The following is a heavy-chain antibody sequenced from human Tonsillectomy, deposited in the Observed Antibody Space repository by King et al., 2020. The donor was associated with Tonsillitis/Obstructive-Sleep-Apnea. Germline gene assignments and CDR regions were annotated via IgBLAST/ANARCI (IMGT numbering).Heavy chain of an antibody. D-gene: IGHD1-26*01. CDR2: IYSGGSX. CDR3: ARALVGANGKKLDAFDT. CDR1: GFTVSSNY. J-gene: IGHJ3*02. V-gene: IGHV3-53*01. Sequence: QLVQSGGGLIQPGGSLRLSCAASGFTVSSNYMSWVRQAPGKGLEWVSVIYSGGSXYYADSVQGRFTISRDNSQNTLYLQMNSLRAEDTAVYYCARALVGANGKKLDAFDTWGQGTMVTVSS.